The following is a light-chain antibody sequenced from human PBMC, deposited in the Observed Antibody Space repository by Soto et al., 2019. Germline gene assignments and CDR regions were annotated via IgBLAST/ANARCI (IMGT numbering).Light chain of an antibody. V-gene: IGLV1-40*01. CDR2: GNS. Sequence: QSVLTQPPSVSGAPGQRVTISCTGSSSNIGAGYDVHWYQQLPGTAPKLLIYGNSNRPSGVPDRFSGSKSGTSASLAITGLQAEDLADYFCQSYDSSLSGYVFGPGTKLTVL. J-gene: IGLJ1*01. CDR3: QSYDSSLSGYV. CDR1: SSNIGAGYD.